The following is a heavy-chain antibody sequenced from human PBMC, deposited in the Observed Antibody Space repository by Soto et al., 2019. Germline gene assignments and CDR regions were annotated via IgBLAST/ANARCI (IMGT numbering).Heavy chain of an antibody. CDR2: IYYSGST. CDR3: ARPGGCSSTRCPVHGMDV. CDR1: GGSISSSSYY. Sequence: QLQLQESGPGLVKPSETLSLTCTVSGGSISSSSYYWGWIRQPPGKGLEWIGSIYYSGSTYYNPSXNSRVTISVDXXKXEFXLKLSSVTAADTAVYYCARPGGCSSTRCPVHGMDVWGQGTTVTVSS. V-gene: IGHV4-39*01. J-gene: IGHJ6*02. D-gene: IGHD2-2*01.